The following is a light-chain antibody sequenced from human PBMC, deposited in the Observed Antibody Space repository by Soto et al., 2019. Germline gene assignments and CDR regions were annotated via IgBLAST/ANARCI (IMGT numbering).Light chain of an antibody. J-gene: IGLJ3*02. CDR1: SGSIASNY. CDR2: EDN. CDR3: QSYDSSSQV. Sequence: NFMLTQPHSVSESPGKTVTISRTRSSGSIASNYVQWYQQRPGSAPTTVIYEDNQRPSGVPDRFSGSIDRSSNSASLTISGLKTEDEADYYCQSYDSSSQVFGGGTQLTVL. V-gene: IGLV6-57*04.